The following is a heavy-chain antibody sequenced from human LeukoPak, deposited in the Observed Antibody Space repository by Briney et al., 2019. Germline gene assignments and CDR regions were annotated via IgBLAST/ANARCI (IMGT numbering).Heavy chain of an antibody. J-gene: IGHJ4*02. Sequence: ASVKVSCKASGYTFTSYGISWVRQAPGQGLEWMGWISAYNGNTNYAQKLQGRVTVTTDTSTSTVYMELSSLRSEDTAVYYCARASELPFDYWGQGTLVTVSS. V-gene: IGHV1-18*04. D-gene: IGHD3-10*01. CDR1: GYTFTSYG. CDR2: ISAYNGNT. CDR3: ARASELPFDY.